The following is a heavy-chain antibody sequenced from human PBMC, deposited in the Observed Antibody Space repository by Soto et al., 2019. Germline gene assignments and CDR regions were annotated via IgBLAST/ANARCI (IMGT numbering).Heavy chain of an antibody. V-gene: IGHV3-48*02. CDR3: ARPEYSSSSYGMDV. Sequence: GGSLRLSCAASGFTFSSYSMNWVRQAPGKGLEWVSYISSSSSTIYYADSVKGRFTISRDNAKNSLYLQINSLRDEDTAVYYCARPEYSSSSYGMDVWGQGTTVTVSS. D-gene: IGHD6-6*01. J-gene: IGHJ6*02. CDR2: ISSSSSTI. CDR1: GFTFSSYS.